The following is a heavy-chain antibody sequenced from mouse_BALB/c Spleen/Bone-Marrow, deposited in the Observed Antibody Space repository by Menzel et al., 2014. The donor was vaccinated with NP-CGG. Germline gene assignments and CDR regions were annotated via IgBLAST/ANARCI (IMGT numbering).Heavy chain of an antibody. V-gene: IGHV1-69*02. D-gene: IGHD2-1*01. J-gene: IGHJ3*01. CDR3: ARSGGNYVAWFVY. CDR1: GYTFTRYW. Sequence: QVQLQQPGAEVVKPGAPVKLSCKASGYTFTRYWMHWVRQRPGRGLEWIGKIDPSDSETHYNHEFKDKATLTVDKSSSTAYIQLSSLTSEDSAVYFYARSGGNYVAWFVYWGQGTLVTVSP. CDR2: IDPSDSET.